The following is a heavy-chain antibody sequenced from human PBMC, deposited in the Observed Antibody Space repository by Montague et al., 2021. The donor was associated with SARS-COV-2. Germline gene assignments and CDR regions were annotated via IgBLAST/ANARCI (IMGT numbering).Heavy chain of an antibody. D-gene: IGHD3-9*01. CDR2: ITSSGSTI. J-gene: IGHJ4*02. Sequence: SRRLSLSASGFTFSSYEMNWVRQAPGKGLEWVSYITSSGSTIYYADSVKGRFTISRDNAKNSLFLQMNSLRAEDTAVYYCARDLRDYDILTGYLWGQGTLVTVSS. CDR1: GFTFSSYE. CDR3: ARDLRDYDILTGYL. V-gene: IGHV3-48*03.